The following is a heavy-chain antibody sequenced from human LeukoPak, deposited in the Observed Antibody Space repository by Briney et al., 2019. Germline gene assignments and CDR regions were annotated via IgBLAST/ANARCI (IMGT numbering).Heavy chain of an antibody. J-gene: IGHJ4*02. CDR3: ARGYDFWSGYYWYFDY. D-gene: IGHD3-3*01. CDR2: MNPNSGNT. Sequence: ASVKVPCKASGYTFTSYDINWVRQATGQGLEWMGWMNPNSGNTGYAQKFLGRVTITRNTSISTAYMELSSLRSEDTAVYYCARGYDFWSGYYWYFDYWGQGTLVTVSS. V-gene: IGHV1-8*03. CDR1: GYTFTSYD.